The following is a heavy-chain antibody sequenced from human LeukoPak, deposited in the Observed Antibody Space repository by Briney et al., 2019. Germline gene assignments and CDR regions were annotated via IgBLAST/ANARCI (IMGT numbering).Heavy chain of an antibody. D-gene: IGHD1-26*01. CDR2: ISAYNGNT. V-gene: IGHV1-18*01. J-gene: IGHJ5*02. CDR3: ARMYSGSYYDWFDP. CDR1: GYTFTSYG. Sequence: ASVKVSCKASGYTFTSYGISWVRQAPGRGLEWMGWISAYNGNTNYAQKLQGRVTMTTDTSTSTAYMELRSLRSDDTAVYYCARMYSGSYYDWFDPWGQGTLVTVSS.